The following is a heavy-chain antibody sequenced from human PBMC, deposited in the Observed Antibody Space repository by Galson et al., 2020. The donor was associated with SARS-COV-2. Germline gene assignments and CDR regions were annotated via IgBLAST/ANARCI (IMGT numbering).Heavy chain of an antibody. D-gene: IGHD2-15*01. CDR3: VTGYCGGNRCYYLSNDYYMDV. J-gene: IGHJ6*03. Sequence: GESLKISCSASGFIFMSSAMYWVRQAPGKGLEYVSGISSNGGSRYYTASVRGRFTISRDNSKNTVDLQMNRLTAEDTALYFCVTGYCGGNRCYYLSNDYYMDVWGRGTRVTVSS. V-gene: IGHV3-64D*08. CDR1: GFIFMSSA. CDR2: ISSNGGSR.